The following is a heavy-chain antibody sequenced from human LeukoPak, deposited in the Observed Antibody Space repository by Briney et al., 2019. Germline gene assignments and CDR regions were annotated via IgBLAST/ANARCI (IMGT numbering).Heavy chain of an antibody. Sequence: PSETLSLTCAVSGYSISGGYNWGWIRQSPGKGLEWIATIFHTGSIYHNPSLKSRVILSVDTSKNQFSLILTSVTAADTAVYYCVRRGVSYYYDSSTYYPVAFDVWGQGTMVTVSS. CDR3: VRRGVSYYYDSSTYYPVAFDV. CDR2: IFHTGSI. J-gene: IGHJ3*01. CDR1: GYSISGGYN. D-gene: IGHD3-22*01. V-gene: IGHV4-38-2*01.